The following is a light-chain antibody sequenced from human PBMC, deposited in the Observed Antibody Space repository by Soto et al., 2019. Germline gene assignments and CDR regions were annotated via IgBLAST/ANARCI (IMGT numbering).Light chain of an antibody. CDR3: QSYDSSLSGYV. V-gene: IGLV1-40*01. Sequence: QSVLTQPPSVSGAPGQRATISCPGGSSNIGAGYDVHWYQQLPGTAPKLLIYGNSNRPSGVPDRFSGSKSGTSASLAITGLQAEDEADYYCQSYDSSLSGYVFGTGTKLTVL. CDR1: SSNIGAGYD. J-gene: IGLJ1*01. CDR2: GNS.